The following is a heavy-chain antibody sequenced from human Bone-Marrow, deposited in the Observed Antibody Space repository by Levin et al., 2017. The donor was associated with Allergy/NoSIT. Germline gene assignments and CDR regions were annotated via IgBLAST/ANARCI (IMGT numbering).Heavy chain of an antibody. D-gene: IGHD3-3*01. J-gene: IGHJ3*02. CDR3: AKVTESQYYDFWSGYHITHIVDAFDI. CDR2: ISGSGGST. V-gene: IGHV3-23*01. Sequence: GGSLRLSCAASGFTFSSYAMSWVRQAPGKGLEWVSAISGSGGSTYYADSVKGRFTISRDNSKNTLYLQMNSLRAEDTAVYYCAKVTESQYYDFWSGYHITHIVDAFDIWGQGTMVTVSS. CDR1: GFTFSSYA.